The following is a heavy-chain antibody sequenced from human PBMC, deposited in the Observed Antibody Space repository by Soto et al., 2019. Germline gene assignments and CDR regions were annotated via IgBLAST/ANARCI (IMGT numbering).Heavy chain of an antibody. V-gene: IGHV3-23*01. CDR1: GFTFRSYT. CDR2: ISDSGTSA. J-gene: IGHJ5*02. CDR3: AKDADVLRNFDWSYYFDA. Sequence: PGGSLRLSCVGSGFTFRSYTMSWVRQAPGKGLEWVSGISDSGTSASYADSVKGRFTISRDNSKNTLYLDLKGLRAEDTAMYYCAKDADVLRNFDWSYYFDAWGQGASVTVSS. D-gene: IGHD3-9*01.